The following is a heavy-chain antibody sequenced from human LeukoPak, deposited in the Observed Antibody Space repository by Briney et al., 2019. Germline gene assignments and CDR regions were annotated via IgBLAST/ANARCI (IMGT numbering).Heavy chain of an antibody. V-gene: IGHV3-48*03. CDR2: ISSSGSTI. CDR3: ARDYDSSGYGVYYYYYYMDV. D-gene: IGHD3-22*01. CDR1: GFTFSSYE. J-gene: IGHJ6*03. Sequence: GGSLRLXCAASGFTFSSYEMNWVRQAPGKGLEWVSYISSSGSTIYYADSVKGRFTISRDNAKNSLYLQMNSLRAEDTAVYYCARDYDSSGYGVYYYYYYMDVWGKGTTVTVSS.